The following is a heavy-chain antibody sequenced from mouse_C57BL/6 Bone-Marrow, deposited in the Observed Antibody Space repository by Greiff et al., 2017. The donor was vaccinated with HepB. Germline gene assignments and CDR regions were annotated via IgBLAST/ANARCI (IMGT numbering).Heavy chain of an antibody. Sequence: QVQLQQPGAELVKPGASVKLSCKASGYTFTRYWMHWVKQRPGKGLEWIGMIHPNSGSTNYNEKFKSKATLTVDKSSSTAYLQLSSLTSEDSAVYYCATIYYDYDEFAYWGQGTLVTVSA. CDR2: IHPNSGST. V-gene: IGHV1-64*01. D-gene: IGHD2-4*01. J-gene: IGHJ3*01. CDR3: ATIYYDYDEFAY. CDR1: GYTFTRYW.